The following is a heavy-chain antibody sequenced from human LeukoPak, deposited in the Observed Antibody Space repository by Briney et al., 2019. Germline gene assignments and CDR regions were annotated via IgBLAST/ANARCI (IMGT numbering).Heavy chain of an antibody. Sequence: PSETLSLTCSVSGGSISSSSYYWGWIRQPPWKGLEWIGSIYYSGSTYYNPSLKSRVTISVDTSKNQFSLKLSSVTAADTAVYYCARKVVTASPFQHWGQGTLLTVSS. V-gene: IGHV4-39*01. CDR1: GGSISSSSYY. J-gene: IGHJ1*01. CDR3: ARKVVTASPFQH. CDR2: IYYSGST. D-gene: IGHD2-21*02.